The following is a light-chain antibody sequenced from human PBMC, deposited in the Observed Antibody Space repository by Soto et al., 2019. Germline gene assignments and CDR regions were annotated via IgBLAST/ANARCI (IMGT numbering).Light chain of an antibody. J-gene: IGLJ3*02. V-gene: IGLV2-14*03. CDR1: SSDVGGYDH. CDR2: DVT. Sequence: QSALTQPASVSGSPGQAITISCTGNSSDVGGYDHVSGYQQHPGKAPKLIIYDVTVRPSGISPRFSGSKSDNTASLAVSGLQPEDEADYYCSSYKNKDTLLFGGGTKLTVL. CDR3: SSYKNKDTLL.